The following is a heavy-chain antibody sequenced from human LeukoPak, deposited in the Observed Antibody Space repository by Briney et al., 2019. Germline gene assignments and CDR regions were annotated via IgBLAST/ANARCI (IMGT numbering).Heavy chain of an antibody. J-gene: IGHJ5*02. V-gene: IGHV1-69*05. CDR1: GGTFSSYA. CDR2: IIPIFGTA. D-gene: IGHD3-22*01. CDR3: AGAYDSSGYYGFDP. Sequence: GASVKVSFKASGGTFSSYAISWVRQATGQGLEWMRGIIPIFGTANYAQKFQGRVTITTDESTSTAYMELSSLRSEDTAVYYCAGAYDSSGYYGFDPWGQGTLVTVSS.